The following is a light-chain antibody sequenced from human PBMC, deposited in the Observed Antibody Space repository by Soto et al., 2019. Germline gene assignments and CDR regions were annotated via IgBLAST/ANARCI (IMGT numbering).Light chain of an antibody. CDR2: DVG. J-gene: IGLJ2*01. CDR1: ASGIGDYNY. Sequence: QSALTQPASVSGSPGQAITISCTGTASGIGDYNYVSWYQHHPRKAPKLMIYDVGNRPSGVSNRFSGSKSGNTASLTISGLQVEDEADYYCSSYRSRSTVVFGGGTKVTVL. V-gene: IGLV2-14*03. CDR3: SSYRSRSTVV.